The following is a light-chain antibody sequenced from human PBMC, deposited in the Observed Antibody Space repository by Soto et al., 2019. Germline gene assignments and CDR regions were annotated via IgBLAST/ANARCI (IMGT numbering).Light chain of an antibody. Sequence: EIVLTQSPGTLSLSPGERATLSCRASQTVGNNYLDWYQQKPCQAPRLLIYGATSRATVIPDRFSGSVSGTDFPLTISILEPEDVAVYYCRQSATTPRTFGPGTKAELK. V-gene: IGKV3-20*01. CDR1: QTVGNNY. CDR2: GAT. J-gene: IGKJ1*01. CDR3: RQSATTPRT.